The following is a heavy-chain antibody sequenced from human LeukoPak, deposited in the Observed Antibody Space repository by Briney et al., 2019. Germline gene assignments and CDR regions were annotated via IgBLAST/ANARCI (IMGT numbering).Heavy chain of an antibody. J-gene: IGHJ6*02. V-gene: IGHV1-2*02. CDR1: GFTFTDHY. CDR2: IGPHSTFT. CDR3: ARVNYYYYGMDV. Sequence: ASMKVSCKSSGFTFTDHYIHWVRQGPGQGLEWMGYIGPHSTFTSFPQEFQGRVTMTRDASMSTAYMELRSLRSDDTAVYYCARVNYYYYGMDVWGQGTTVTVSS.